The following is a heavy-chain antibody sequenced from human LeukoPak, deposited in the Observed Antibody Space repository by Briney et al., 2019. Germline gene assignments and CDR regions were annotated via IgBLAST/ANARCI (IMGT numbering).Heavy chain of an antibody. CDR3: ASGAVVDAFDI. V-gene: IGHV4-4*07. CDR1: GASISSYY. CDR2: IYTSGST. Sequence: SETLSLICTVSGASISSYYWSWIRQPAGKGLEWIGRIYTSGSTNYNPPLKSRVTMSADTSKNQFSLRLSSVTAADTAVYFCASGAVVDAFDIWGQGTMVTVSS. D-gene: IGHD4-23*01. J-gene: IGHJ3*02.